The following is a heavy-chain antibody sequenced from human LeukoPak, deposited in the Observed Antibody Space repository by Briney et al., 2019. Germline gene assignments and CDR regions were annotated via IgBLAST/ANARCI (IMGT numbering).Heavy chain of an antibody. Sequence: ASVKVSCKASGYTFTGYYMHWARQAPGQGLEWMGRIIPILNIANYAQKFQGRVTITADKSTSTAYMELSSLRSEDTAVYYCATSDYGGNSESYWGQGTLVTVSS. CDR3: ATSDYGGNSESY. J-gene: IGHJ4*02. CDR2: IIPILNIA. D-gene: IGHD4-23*01. CDR1: GYTFTGYY. V-gene: IGHV1-69*02.